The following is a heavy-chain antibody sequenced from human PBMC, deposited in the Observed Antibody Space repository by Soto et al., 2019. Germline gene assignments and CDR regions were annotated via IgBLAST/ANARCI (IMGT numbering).Heavy chain of an antibody. Sequence: GASVKVSCKVSGGNFTSQMISWVRQAPGQGLEWMGRITPVLDVASYAQKFQDRVSITTDKSTTTVYMELSSLRSEDTAVYYCAKGDASGTHYPYYYGLDVWGQGTTVTVSS. J-gene: IGHJ6*02. D-gene: IGHD3-10*01. CDR1: GGNFTSQM. CDR2: ITPVLDVA. V-gene: IGHV1-69*02. CDR3: AKGDASGTHYPYYYGLDV.